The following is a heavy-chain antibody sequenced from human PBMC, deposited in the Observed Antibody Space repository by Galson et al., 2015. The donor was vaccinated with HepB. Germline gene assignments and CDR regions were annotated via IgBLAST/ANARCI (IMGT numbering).Heavy chain of an antibody. CDR2: IRTKDFGGTV. J-gene: IGHJ6*02. CDR3: GKHSNTLEWEPAYGSDV. V-gene: IGHV3-49*04. Sequence: SLRLSCAVSGFSFGDYVMTWVRQTPRKGLEWLGFIRTKDFGGTVEYAASVKGRFTLSRADSKSTAFLEMTSLTTEDTGIYFCGKHSNTLEWEPAYGSDVCGQGTAVTGSS. D-gene: IGHD3-3*01. CDR1: GFSFGDYV.